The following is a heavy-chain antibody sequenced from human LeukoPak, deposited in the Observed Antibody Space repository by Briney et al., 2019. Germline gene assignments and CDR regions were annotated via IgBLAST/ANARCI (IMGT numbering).Heavy chain of an antibody. CDR3: AKRRGLELLYYYYMDV. D-gene: IGHD1-7*01. Sequence: GGSLRLSCTASGFTFSSYWMHWVRQAPGKGLVWVSRINSYGSSISYADSAQGRFTISRDNSNNTLYLQMNSLRAEDTAVYYCAKRRGLELLYYYYMDVWGKGTTVTVSS. J-gene: IGHJ6*03. CDR1: GFTFSSYW. CDR2: INSYGSSI. V-gene: IGHV3-74*01.